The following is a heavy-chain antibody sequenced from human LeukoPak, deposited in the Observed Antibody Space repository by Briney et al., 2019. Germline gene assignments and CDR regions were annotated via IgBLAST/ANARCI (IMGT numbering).Heavy chain of an antibody. Sequence: ASVKVSCKASGYTFTSYAMNWVRQAPGQGLEWMGWINPNSGGTNYAQKFQGRVTMTRDTSISTAYMELSRLRSDDTAVYYCARDGPRSSWYLDWGQGTLVTVSS. CDR2: INPNSGGT. V-gene: IGHV1-2*02. CDR3: ARDGPRSSWYLD. J-gene: IGHJ4*02. D-gene: IGHD6-13*01. CDR1: GYTFTSYA.